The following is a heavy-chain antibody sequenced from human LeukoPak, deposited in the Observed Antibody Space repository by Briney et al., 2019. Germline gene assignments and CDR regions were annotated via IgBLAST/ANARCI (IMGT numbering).Heavy chain of an antibody. CDR1: GDSVSSNSAA. J-gene: IGHJ3*02. V-gene: IGHV6-1*01. CDR2: TYYRSKWSN. Sequence: SQTLSLTCAISGDSVSSNSAAWDWIRQSPSSGLEWLGSTYYRSKWSNDYAVSVKSRITINPDTSKNHFSLQLNSVTPEDTAVYYCARGGGAFDIWGQGTMVTVTS. CDR3: ARGGGAFDI.